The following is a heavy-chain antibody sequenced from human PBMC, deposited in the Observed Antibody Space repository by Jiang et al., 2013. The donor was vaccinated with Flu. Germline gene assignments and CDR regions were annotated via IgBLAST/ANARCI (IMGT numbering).Heavy chain of an antibody. J-gene: IGHJ5*02. D-gene: IGHD1-26*01. CDR1: GGSISGYY. V-gene: IGHV4-59*01. CDR3: ARGKGATVGSYNWFDP. Sequence: KPSETLSLTCTVSGGSISGYYWSWIRQPPGKGLECIGFIYSSGSTNYNPSLKSRVTISVDTSKNQFSLKLSSVTAADTAVYYCARGKGATVGSYNWFDPWGQGTLVTVSS. CDR2: IYSSGST.